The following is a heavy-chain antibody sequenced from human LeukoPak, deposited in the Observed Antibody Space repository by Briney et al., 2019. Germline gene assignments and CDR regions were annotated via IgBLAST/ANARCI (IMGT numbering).Heavy chain of an antibody. CDR3: ASHTGESYMDV. J-gene: IGHJ6*02. D-gene: IGHD3-10*01. CDR1: GYTFTSYW. V-gene: IGHV5-51*01. CDR2: IYPGDSDT. Sequence: GASVKVSCKASGYTFTSYWIGWVRQMPGKGLEWMGIIYPGDSDTRYSPSFQGQVTISADKSISTAYLQWSSLKASDTAMYYCASHTGESYMDVWGQGTTVTVSS.